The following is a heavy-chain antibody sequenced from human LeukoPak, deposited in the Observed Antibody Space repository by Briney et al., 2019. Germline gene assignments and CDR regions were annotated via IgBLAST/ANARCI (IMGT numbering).Heavy chain of an antibody. CDR3: AKVTVCFGCYFDY. CDR2: INGPGDNP. CDR1: GYTLSSHG. V-gene: IGHV3-23*01. Sequence: GGSMRLSCVSSGYTLSSHGMTWVGQAPGMGLEWVSNINGPGDNPYYSETVKGRFTISRDNSKNTVYLQMNSLRAEDTAIYCAKVTVCFGCYFDYWGQGILVTVSS. D-gene: IGHD3-10*02. J-gene: IGHJ4*02.